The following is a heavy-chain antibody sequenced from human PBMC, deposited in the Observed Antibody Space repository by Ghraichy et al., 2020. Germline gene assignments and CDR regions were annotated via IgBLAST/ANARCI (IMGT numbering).Heavy chain of an antibody. CDR3: AKDHDYGDYGGESWFDP. D-gene: IGHD4-17*01. CDR2: ISGSGGST. Sequence: GGSLRLSCAASGFTFSSYAMSWVRQAPGKGLEWVSAISGSGGSTYYADSVKGRFTISRDNSKNTLYLQMNSLRAEDTAVYYCAKDHDYGDYGGESWFDPWGQGTLVTVSS. CDR1: GFTFSSYA. V-gene: IGHV3-23*01. J-gene: IGHJ5*02.